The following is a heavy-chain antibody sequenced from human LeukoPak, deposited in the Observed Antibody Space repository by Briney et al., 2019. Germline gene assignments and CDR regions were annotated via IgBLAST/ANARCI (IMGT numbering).Heavy chain of an antibody. V-gene: IGHV3-30*02. CDR1: GFTFSSYG. D-gene: IGHD6-13*01. CDR2: IRYDRSNK. CDR3: AKPPDSSSPTPNWFDP. J-gene: IGHJ5*02. Sequence: GGSLRLSCAASGFTFSSYGMHWVRQAPGKGLEWVAFIRYDRSNKYYADSVKGRFTISRDNSKNTLYLQMNSLRAEDTAVYYCAKPPDSSSPTPNWFDPWGQGTLVTVSS.